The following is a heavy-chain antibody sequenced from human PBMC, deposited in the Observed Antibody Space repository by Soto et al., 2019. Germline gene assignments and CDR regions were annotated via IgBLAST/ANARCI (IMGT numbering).Heavy chain of an antibody. CDR2: IYHSGST. Sequence: QVQLQESGPGLVKPSGTLSLTCAVSGGSISSSNWWSWVRQPPGKGLEWIGEIYHSGSTNYNPSLKRRVTISVDRSKNQFSRKLSAVTAADTAVYSCARVAVAGTRVDYWGQGTMVTVSS. V-gene: IGHV4-4*02. CDR3: ARVAVAGTRVDY. D-gene: IGHD6-19*01. J-gene: IGHJ4*02. CDR1: GGSISSSNW.